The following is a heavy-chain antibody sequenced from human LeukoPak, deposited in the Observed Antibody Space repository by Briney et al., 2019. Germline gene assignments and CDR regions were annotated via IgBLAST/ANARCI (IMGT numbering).Heavy chain of an antibody. J-gene: IGHJ6*02. V-gene: IGHV4-38-2*02. CDR2: IYYGGST. CDR1: GYSISSGYY. Sequence: PSETLSLTCTVSGYSISSGYYWGWIRQPPGKGLEWIGSIYYGGSTYYNSSLKSRVTISVDISKNQFSLKVSSVTAADTAVYYCARDAGHQLSRRNYYAMDVWGQGTTVTVSS. D-gene: IGHD2-2*01. CDR3: ARDAGHQLSRRNYYAMDV.